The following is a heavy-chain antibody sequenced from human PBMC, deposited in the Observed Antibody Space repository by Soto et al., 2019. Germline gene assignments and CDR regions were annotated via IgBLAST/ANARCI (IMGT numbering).Heavy chain of an antibody. J-gene: IGHJ6*02. CDR1: GGSISSGGYS. Sequence: LSLTCAVSGGSISSGGYSWSWIRQPPGKGLEWIGYIYHSGSTYYNPSLKSRVTISVDRSKNQFSLKLSSVTAADTAVYYCARDLWGYCGTDCYPLDVWGQGTTVTVSS. D-gene: IGHD2-21*02. V-gene: IGHV4-30-2*01. CDR3: ARDLWGYCGTDCYPLDV. CDR2: IYHSGST.